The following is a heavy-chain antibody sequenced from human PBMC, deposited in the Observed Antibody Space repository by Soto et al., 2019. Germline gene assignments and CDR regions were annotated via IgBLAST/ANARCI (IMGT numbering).Heavy chain of an antibody. D-gene: IGHD3-10*01. CDR1: GYTFTSYD. Sequence: QVQLVQSGAEVKKPGASVKVSCKASGYTFTSYDINWVRQATGQGLEWMGWMNPNSGNTGYAQKFQGRVTMTRNTSLITAYMELSSLRSEDTAVYYCARGRGAYGSGRYYIGFDPWVQGTLVTVSS. V-gene: IGHV1-8*01. J-gene: IGHJ5*02. CDR3: ARGRGAYGSGRYYIGFDP. CDR2: MNPNSGNT.